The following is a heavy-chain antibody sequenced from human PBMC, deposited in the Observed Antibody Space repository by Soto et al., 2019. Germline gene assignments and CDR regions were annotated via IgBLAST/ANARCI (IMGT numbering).Heavy chain of an antibody. CDR3: AKGLWFGELSAFAI. CDR1: GFTLRSYA. V-gene: IGHV3-23*01. D-gene: IGHD3-10*01. CDR2: ISGSGGST. J-gene: IGHJ3*02. Sequence: PGRSLRLSCAASGFTLRSYAMSWVRQAPGKGLEWVSAISGSGGSTYYADSVKGRFTISRDNSKNTLYLQMSSLRAEDTAVYYCAKGLWFGELSAFAIWGQGTMVTVSS.